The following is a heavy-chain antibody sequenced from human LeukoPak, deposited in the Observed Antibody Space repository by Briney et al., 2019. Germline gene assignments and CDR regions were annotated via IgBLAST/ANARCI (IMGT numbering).Heavy chain of an antibody. V-gene: IGHV3-23*01. Sequence: PGGSLRLSCAASGFTFSSYAMSWVRQAPGKGLEWVSAISGSGGSTYYADSVKGRFTISRDNSKNTLYLQMNSLRAEDTAVCYCAKGGSSWYCDFSYYYYYGMDVWGQGTTVTVSS. J-gene: IGHJ6*02. CDR1: GFTFSSYA. CDR3: AKGGSSWYCDFSYYYYYGMDV. D-gene: IGHD6-13*01. CDR2: ISGSGGST.